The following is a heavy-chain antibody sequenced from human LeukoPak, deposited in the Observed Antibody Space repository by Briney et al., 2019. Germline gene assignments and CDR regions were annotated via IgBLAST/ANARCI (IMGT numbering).Heavy chain of an antibody. Sequence: GGSLRLSCAASGFTFSDYYMSWIRQAPGKGLEWVSYISTSSSTIYYADSVKGRFTISRDNAKDSLYLQMNSPRAEDTAVFYCARLGGSSFPFDYWGQGTLVTVSP. CDR3: ARLGGSSFPFDY. CDR2: ISTSSSTI. CDR1: GFTFSDYY. J-gene: IGHJ4*02. D-gene: IGHD6-6*01. V-gene: IGHV3-11*01.